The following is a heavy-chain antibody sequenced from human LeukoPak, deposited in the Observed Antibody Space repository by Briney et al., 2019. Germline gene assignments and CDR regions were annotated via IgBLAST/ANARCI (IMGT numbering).Heavy chain of an antibody. Sequence: GRSLRLSCAASGFTFSSYAMHWVRQAPGKGLEWVAVISYGGSNKYYADSVKGRFTISRDNSKNTLYLQMNSLRAEDTAVYYCALFLDYWGQGTLVTVSS. CDR3: ALFLDY. CDR2: ISYGGSNK. V-gene: IGHV3-30-3*01. CDR1: GFTFSSYA. J-gene: IGHJ4*02.